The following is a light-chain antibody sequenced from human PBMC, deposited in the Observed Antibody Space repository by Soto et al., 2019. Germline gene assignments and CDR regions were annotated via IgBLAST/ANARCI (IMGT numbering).Light chain of an antibody. CDR2: RNN. V-gene: IGLV1-47*01. Sequence: QSVLTQPPSASGTPGQRVTISCSGSSSNIGSYYVYWYQQLPGTAPKLLIYRNNQRPLGVPDRFSGSKSGTSASLAISGLRSEDEADYYCAAWDDSLSGVVFGGGTKLTVL. J-gene: IGLJ2*01. CDR1: SSNIGSYY. CDR3: AAWDDSLSGVV.